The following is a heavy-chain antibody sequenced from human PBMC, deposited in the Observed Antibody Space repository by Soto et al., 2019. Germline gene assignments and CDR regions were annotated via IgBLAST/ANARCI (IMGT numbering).Heavy chain of an antibody. CDR2: IYYSGST. D-gene: IGHD1-1*01. J-gene: IGHJ6*02. CDR1: GGSISSYY. V-gene: IGHV4-59*01. Sequence: SETLSLTCTVSGGSISSYYWSWIRQPPGKGLEWIGYIYYSGSTNYNPSLKSRVTISVDTSKNQFSLKLSSVTAADTAVYYCTGYPRDYYYYYGMDVWGQGTTVTVSS. CDR3: TGYPRDYYYYYGMDV.